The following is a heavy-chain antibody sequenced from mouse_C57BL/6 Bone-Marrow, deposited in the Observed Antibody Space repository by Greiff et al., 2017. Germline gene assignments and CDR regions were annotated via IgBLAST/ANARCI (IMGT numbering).Heavy chain of an antibody. J-gene: IGHJ3*01. V-gene: IGHV1-7*01. CDR3: ARGDYYGSSAFAY. D-gene: IGHD1-1*01. CDR2: INPSSGYT. Sequence: QVQLQQSGAELAKPGASVKLSCKASGYAFTSYWLHWVKQRPGQGLEWIGYINPSSGYTKYNQKFKDKATLAADKSSSPAYMQLSSLTYVDSAVYYCARGDYYGSSAFAYWGQGTLVTVSA. CDR1: GYAFTSYW.